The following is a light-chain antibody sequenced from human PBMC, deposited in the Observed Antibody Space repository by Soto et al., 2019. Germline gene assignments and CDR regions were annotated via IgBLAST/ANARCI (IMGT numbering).Light chain of an antibody. CDR3: QQSGSSPRT. J-gene: IGKJ2*02. V-gene: IGKV3-20*01. CDR2: GAS. CDR1: QSVTNNF. Sequence: EMVLTQSPGTLSLSPGERATLSCSASQSVTNNFLAWYQQKPGQAPRLLIYGASSRATGIPDRFSGSGSVTDFTLTIGRLEPEDFAVYYCQQSGSSPRTFGQGTKLEI.